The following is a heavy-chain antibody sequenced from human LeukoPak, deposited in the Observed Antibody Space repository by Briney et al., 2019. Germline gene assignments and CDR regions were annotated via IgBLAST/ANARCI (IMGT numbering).Heavy chain of an antibody. CDR3: ARDGYSSSWPQGPDY. V-gene: IGHV1-18*01. CDR1: GYTFTSYG. D-gene: IGHD6-13*01. Sequence: GASVKVSCKASGYTFTSYGISWVRQAPGQGLEWMGWIGAYNGNTNYAQKLQGRVTMTTDTSTSTAYMGLRSLRSDDTAVYYCARDGYSSSWPQGPDYWGQGTLVTVSS. J-gene: IGHJ4*02. CDR2: IGAYNGNT.